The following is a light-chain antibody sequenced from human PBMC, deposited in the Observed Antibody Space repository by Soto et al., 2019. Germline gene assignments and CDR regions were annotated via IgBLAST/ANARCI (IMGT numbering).Light chain of an antibody. V-gene: IGKV1-5*01. CDR1: QRISSW. J-gene: IGKJ1*01. Sequence: IQVTQSPATLSASVGDRVTITCRASQRISSWLAWYQQKPGKAPQLLIYDASSLESGVPSRFSGSGSGTEFTLTISSLQPDDFATYYCQQYNSYSTFGQGTKVDI. CDR3: QQYNSYST. CDR2: DAS.